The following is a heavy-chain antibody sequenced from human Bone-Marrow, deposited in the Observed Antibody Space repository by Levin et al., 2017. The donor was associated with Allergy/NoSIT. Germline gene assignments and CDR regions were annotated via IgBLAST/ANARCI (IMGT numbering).Heavy chain of an antibody. CDR1: GFTFTDYA. CDR3: ARHKDYGGNGYYYYGMDV. Sequence: SCAASGFTFTDYAIHWIRQAPGRGLEWVLGVSWNSGTIGYADSVKGRFTISRDNAKNSLYLQMNSMRTADTALYFCARHKDYGGNGYYYYGMDVWGQGTTVTVSS. V-gene: IGHV3-9*01. D-gene: IGHD4-23*01. J-gene: IGHJ6*02. CDR2: VSWNSGTI.